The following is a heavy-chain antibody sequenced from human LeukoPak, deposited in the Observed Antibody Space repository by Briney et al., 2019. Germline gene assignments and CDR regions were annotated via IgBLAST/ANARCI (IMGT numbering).Heavy chain of an antibody. J-gene: IGHJ3*02. D-gene: IGHD3-9*01. Sequence: ASVKVSCKASGYTCTSYYMHWVRQAPGQGLEWMGWINPNSGGTNYAQKFQGRVTMTRDTSVSTAYMELSRLRSDDTAVYYCARGDYDILTGPPAPLAFDIWGQGTMVTVSS. V-gene: IGHV1-2*02. CDR2: INPNSGGT. CDR1: GYTCTSYY. CDR3: ARGDYDILTGPPAPLAFDI.